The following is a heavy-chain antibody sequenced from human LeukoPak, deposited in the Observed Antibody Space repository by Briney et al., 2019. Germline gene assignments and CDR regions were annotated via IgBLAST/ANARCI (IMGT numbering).Heavy chain of an antibody. CDR2: ISGSGGST. J-gene: IGHJ4*02. D-gene: IGHD4-17*01. Sequence: GGSLRLSCAASGFTFSSYAMSWVRQAPGKGLEWVSGISGSGGSTYYADSVKGRFTISRDNSKNTLYLQMNSLRAEDTAVYYCAKASDDYGLLDYFVYWGQGTLVTVSS. CDR3: AKASDDYGLLDYFVY. CDR1: GFTFSSYA. V-gene: IGHV3-23*01.